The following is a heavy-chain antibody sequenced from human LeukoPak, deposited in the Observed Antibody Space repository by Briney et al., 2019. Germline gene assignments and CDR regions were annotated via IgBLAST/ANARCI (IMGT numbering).Heavy chain of an antibody. Sequence: SVKVSCKASGGTFSSYAISWVRQAPGQGLEWMGRIIPILGIANYAQKFQGRVTITADKSTSTAYMELSSLRSEDTAVYYCATAECLECYYYYGMDVWGQGTTVTVSS. D-gene: IGHD3-3*01. CDR1: GGTFSSYA. J-gene: IGHJ6*02. CDR3: ATAECLECYYYYGMDV. V-gene: IGHV1-69*04. CDR2: IIPILGIA.